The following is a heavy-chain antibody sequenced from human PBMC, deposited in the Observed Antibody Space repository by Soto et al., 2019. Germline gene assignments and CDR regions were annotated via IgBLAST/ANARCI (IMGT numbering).Heavy chain of an antibody. CDR3: AGRLTTAASLDY. Sequence: VQLVESGGGLIQPGGSLRLSCAASGFTVSNNHMNWVRQAAGKGLELVSFVHGGGSTSYADSVKGRFTISRDNSKNTLYLQMDSLRAEDTAISYCAGRLTTAASLDYWGRGTLVTVSS. D-gene: IGHD3-16*01. CDR1: GFTVSNNH. J-gene: IGHJ4*02. CDR2: VHGGGST. V-gene: IGHV3-53*01.